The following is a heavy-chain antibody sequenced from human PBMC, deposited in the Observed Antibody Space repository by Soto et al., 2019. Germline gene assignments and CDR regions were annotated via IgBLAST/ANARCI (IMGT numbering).Heavy chain of an antibody. CDR2: ISGSADRT. CDR3: AKTRWEMIYYISVSGMDV. D-gene: IGHD3-10*01. J-gene: IGHJ6*02. V-gene: IGHV3-23*01. Sequence: EVQMLESGGGFIHPGGSLRLSCAASGFSFSSFAMNWFRKAPGKGLEWVSIISGSADRTFYADSVKGRFTLSRENSKSTLYLKINSLRSEDTAVYYCAKTRWEMIYYISVSGMDVWGQGATVTVSS. CDR1: GFSFSSFA.